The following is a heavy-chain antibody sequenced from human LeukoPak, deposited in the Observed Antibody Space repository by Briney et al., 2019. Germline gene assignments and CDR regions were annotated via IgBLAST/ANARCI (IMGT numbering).Heavy chain of an antibody. V-gene: IGHV4-4*02. J-gene: IGHJ4*02. Sequence: PSETLSLTCGVNTDSTTSNWWSWLRQPPGKGLEWIGEVHKSGSTNYYPSLQSRVTISIDKSKNQIALELTSVTAADTAVYYCARGGRRTMIASLDYWGQGTLVTVSS. CDR2: VHKSGST. D-gene: IGHD3-22*01. CDR1: TDSTTSNW. CDR3: ARGGRRTMIASLDY.